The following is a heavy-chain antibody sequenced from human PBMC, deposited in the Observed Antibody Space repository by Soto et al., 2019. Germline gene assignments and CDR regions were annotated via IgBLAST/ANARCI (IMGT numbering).Heavy chain of an antibody. CDR3: ARGSIAAAGLFYFDY. Sequence: QVQLVQSGAEVKKPGASVKVSCKASGYTFTSYYMHWVRQAPGQGLEWMGIINPSGGSTRYAQKCQGRVTMTRDTSTSTVYMELSSLRSEDTAVYYCARGSIAAAGLFYFDYWGQGTLVTVSS. V-gene: IGHV1-46*01. CDR1: GYTFTSYY. J-gene: IGHJ4*02. D-gene: IGHD6-13*01. CDR2: INPSGGST.